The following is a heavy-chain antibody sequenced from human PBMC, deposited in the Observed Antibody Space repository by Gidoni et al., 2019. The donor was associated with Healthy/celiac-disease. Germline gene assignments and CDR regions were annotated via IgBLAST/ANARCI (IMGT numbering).Heavy chain of an antibody. CDR1: GYSFTSYW. J-gene: IGHJ6*03. D-gene: IGHD6-13*01. CDR2: IYPGDSDT. CDR3: ARRVAAAGIYYYYMDV. Sequence: EVQLVQSGAEVKKPGESLKISCKGAGYSFTSYWIGWLRQMPGEGLEWMGIIYPGDSDTRYRPSFQGHVTISADKSISTAYLQWSSLKASDTAMYYCARRVAAAGIYYYYMDVWVKGTTVTVSS. V-gene: IGHV5-51*03.